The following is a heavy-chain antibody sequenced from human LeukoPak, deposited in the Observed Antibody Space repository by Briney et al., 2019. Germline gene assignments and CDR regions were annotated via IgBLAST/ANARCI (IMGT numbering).Heavy chain of an antibody. Sequence: SETLSLTCTVSGGSVSNYYWNWIRRPAGKGLEWIGRIHTSGSTNYNPSLKSRLTVSVDTSKSQFSLKLTSVTAADTAVYYCARDQGSGWYEEWGQGTLVTVSS. CDR1: GGSVSNYY. V-gene: IGHV4-4*07. CDR2: IHTSGST. D-gene: IGHD6-19*01. J-gene: IGHJ4*02. CDR3: ARDQGSGWYEE.